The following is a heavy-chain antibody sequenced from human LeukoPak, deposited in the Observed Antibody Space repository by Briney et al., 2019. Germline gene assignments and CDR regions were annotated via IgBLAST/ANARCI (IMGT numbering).Heavy chain of an antibody. Sequence: PGGSLRLSCAASGFTFSSYAMHWVRQAPGKGLKGVAVITYDGSNKYYADSVKGRFTISRDNSKNTLYLQMNSLRAEDTAVYYCARDRLGVPREYYFDYWGQGTLVTVS. D-gene: IGHD2-8*01. J-gene: IGHJ4*02. CDR2: ITYDGSNK. CDR1: GFTFSSYA. V-gene: IGHV3-30*04. CDR3: ARDRLGVPREYYFDY.